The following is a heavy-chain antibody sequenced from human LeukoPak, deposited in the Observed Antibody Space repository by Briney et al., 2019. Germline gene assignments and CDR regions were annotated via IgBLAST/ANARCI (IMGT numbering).Heavy chain of an antibody. D-gene: IGHD6-19*01. Sequence: GGSLRLSCAASGFTFSSYAMYWGRQAPGKGLEWVSGISGSGGSTYYADSVKGRFTISRDNSKNTVYLRMNSLRAEDTAVYYCAKTTAGYSSGRYPGWPVDYWGQGTLVTVSS. CDR3: AKTTAGYSSGRYPGWPVDY. CDR2: ISGSGGST. J-gene: IGHJ4*02. CDR1: GFTFSSYA. V-gene: IGHV3-23*01.